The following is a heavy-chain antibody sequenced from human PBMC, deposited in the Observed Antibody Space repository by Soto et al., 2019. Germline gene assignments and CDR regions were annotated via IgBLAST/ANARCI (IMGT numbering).Heavy chain of an antibody. Sequence: QVQLQESGPGLVKPSATLSLTCTVSGGSISSYYWSWIRQPPGKGLEWIGYIYYSGSTNYNPSLKSRVTISVNPSKSQLALKLSSVTAADTALYYCARVEYYYGMDVWGQGTTVSVSS. V-gene: IGHV4-59*01. D-gene: IGHD2-15*01. CDR3: ARVEYYYGMDV. CDR1: GGSISSYY. J-gene: IGHJ6*02. CDR2: IYYSGST.